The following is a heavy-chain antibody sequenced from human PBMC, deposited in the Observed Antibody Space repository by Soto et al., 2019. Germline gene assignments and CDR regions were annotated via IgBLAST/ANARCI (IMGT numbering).Heavy chain of an antibody. CDR1: GYSFTSYW. J-gene: IGHJ3*02. D-gene: IGHD3-22*01. V-gene: IGHV5-51*01. CDR3: ATDQAVITMIVAARAFDI. Sequence: PGESLKISCKCSGYSFTSYWIVWVRQMPGKGLEWMGIIYPGDSDTRYSPSFQGQVTISADKSISTAYLQWSSLKASDTAMYYYATDQAVITMIVAARAFDIWGQGTMVTV. CDR2: IYPGDSDT.